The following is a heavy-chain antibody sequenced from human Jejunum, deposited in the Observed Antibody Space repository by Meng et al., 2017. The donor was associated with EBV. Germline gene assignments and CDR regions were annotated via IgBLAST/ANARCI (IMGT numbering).Heavy chain of an antibody. CDR1: GGSVNSGNVY. V-gene: IGHV4-61*01. Sequence: VQLQEWVPGLVKPSETLSLTCTVVGGSVNSGNVYWSWIRQPPGKGLEWIGYIYYSGSTNYIPSLKSRVTISLDTSKNQFSLKLSSVTAADTAVYYCAGLRYSGYDRAFDYWGQGALVTVSS. CDR2: IYYSGST. D-gene: IGHD5-12*01. J-gene: IGHJ4*02. CDR3: AGLRYSGYDRAFDY.